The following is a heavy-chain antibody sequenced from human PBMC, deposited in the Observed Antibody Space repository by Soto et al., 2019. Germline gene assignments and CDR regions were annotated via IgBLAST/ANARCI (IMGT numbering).Heavy chain of an antibody. V-gene: IGHV3-23*01. D-gene: IGHD5-12*01. J-gene: IGHJ4*02. CDR1: GFTFSNYA. CDR2: IPNDGANT. CDR3: AKESSEVARPLFDY. Sequence: EVQLLESGGGLIQPGGSLRLSCAASGFTFSNYAMSWVRQAPGKGLEWVSGIPNDGANTYYADSERGRFTISRDASTNTLYLQMYSLRAEDTAVYYCAKESSEVARPLFDYWGRGTLVTVSS.